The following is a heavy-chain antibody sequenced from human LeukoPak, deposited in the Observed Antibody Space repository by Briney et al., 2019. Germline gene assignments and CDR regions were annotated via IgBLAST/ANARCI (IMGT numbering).Heavy chain of an antibody. CDR3: ANLGAYGYCSGGSCHRSDY. D-gene: IGHD2-15*01. J-gene: IGHJ4*02. CDR2: ISGSGGST. V-gene: IGHV3-23*01. Sequence: PGGSLRLSCAASGFTFSSYAMSWVRQAPGKGLEWVSAISGSGGSTYYADSVKGRFTISRDNSKNTLYLQMNSLRAEDTAVYYCANLGAYGYCSGGSCHRSDYWGQGTPVTVSS. CDR1: GFTFSSYA.